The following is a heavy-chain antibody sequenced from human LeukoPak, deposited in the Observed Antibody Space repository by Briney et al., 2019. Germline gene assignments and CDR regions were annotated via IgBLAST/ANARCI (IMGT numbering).Heavy chain of an antibody. J-gene: IGHJ4*02. CDR1: GDSVSTNSAA. Sequence: SQTLSLTCAISGDSVSTNSAAWNWIRQSPSRGLEWLGRTYYRSKWYNNYAVSVKSRITINPDTSKNQFSLQLNSVTPEDTAVYYCARDPGRWELLGGLNDYWGQGTLVTVSS. CDR2: TYYRSKWYN. V-gene: IGHV6-1*01. D-gene: IGHD2-15*01. CDR3: ARDPGRWELLGGLNDY.